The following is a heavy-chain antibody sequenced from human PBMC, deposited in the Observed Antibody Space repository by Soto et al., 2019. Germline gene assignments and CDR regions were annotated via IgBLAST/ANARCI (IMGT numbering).Heavy chain of an antibody. V-gene: IGHV4-30-2*01. CDR2: IYHSGST. D-gene: IGHD6-19*01. Sequence: QLQLQESGSGLVKPSQTLSLTCAVSGGSISSGGYSWSWIRQPPGKGLEWIGYIYHSGSTYYNPSLKSRVTISVDRSKNQFSLKLSSLTAADTAVYYCARVLGLAVAGTGAAFDIWGQGTMVTVSS. CDR3: ARVLGLAVAGTGAAFDI. J-gene: IGHJ3*02. CDR1: GGSISSGGYS.